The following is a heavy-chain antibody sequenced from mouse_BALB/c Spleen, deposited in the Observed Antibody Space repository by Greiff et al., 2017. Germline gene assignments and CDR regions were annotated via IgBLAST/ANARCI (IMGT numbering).Heavy chain of an antibody. CDR2: IYPGDGDT. Sequence: VQLQESGPELVKPGASVKISCKASGYAFSSSWMNWVKQRPGQGLEWIGRIYPGDGDTNYNGKFKGKATLTADKSSSTAYMQLSSLTSVDSAVYFCAREEEYGNPFAYWGQGTLVTVS. D-gene: IGHD2-10*02. J-gene: IGHJ3*01. V-gene: IGHV1-82*01. CDR1: GYAFSSSW. CDR3: AREEEYGNPFAY.